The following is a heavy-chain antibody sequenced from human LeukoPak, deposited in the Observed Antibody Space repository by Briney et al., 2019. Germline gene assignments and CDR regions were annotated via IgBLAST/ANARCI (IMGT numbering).Heavy chain of an antibody. CDR3: ARESAAGRAFDT. D-gene: IGHD5-24*01. J-gene: IGHJ3*02. Sequence: TSETLSLTCTVSGGSISSYYWSWIRQPAGKGLEWIGYIYHSGSTYYNPSLKSRVTISVDRSKNQFSLKLSSVTAADTAVYYCARESAAGRAFDTWGQGTMVTVSS. CDR2: IYHSGST. CDR1: GGSISSYY. V-gene: IGHV4-59*06.